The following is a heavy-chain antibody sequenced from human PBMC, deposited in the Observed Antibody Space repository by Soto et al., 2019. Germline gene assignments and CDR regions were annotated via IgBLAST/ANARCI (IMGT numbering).Heavy chain of an antibody. D-gene: IGHD5-12*01. Sequence: ASVKVSCKASGYTFTGYYMHWVRQAPGQGLEWMGWINPNSGGTNYAQKFQGRVTMTRDTSISTAYLELSRLRSDDTAVYYCARHHGPTTSENWFDPWGQGTLVTVS. CDR3: ARHHGPTTSENWFDP. CDR2: INPNSGGT. J-gene: IGHJ5*02. CDR1: GYTFTGYY. V-gene: IGHV1-2*02.